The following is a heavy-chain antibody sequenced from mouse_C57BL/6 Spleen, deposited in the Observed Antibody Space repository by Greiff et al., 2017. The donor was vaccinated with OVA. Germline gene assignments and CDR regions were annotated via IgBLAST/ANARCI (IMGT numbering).Heavy chain of an antibody. Sequence: EVQLVESEGGLVQPGSSMKLSCTASGFTFSDYYMAWVRQVPEKGLEWVANINYDGSSTYYLDSLKSRFIISRDNAKNILYLQMSSLKSEDTATYYCARFDGYYHFDYWGQGTTLTVSS. CDR2: INYDGSST. V-gene: IGHV5-16*01. CDR1: GFTFSDYY. CDR3: ARFDGYYHFDY. D-gene: IGHD2-3*01. J-gene: IGHJ2*01.